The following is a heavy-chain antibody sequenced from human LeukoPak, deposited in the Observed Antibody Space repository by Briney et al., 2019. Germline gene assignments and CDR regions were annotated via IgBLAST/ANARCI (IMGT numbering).Heavy chain of an antibody. CDR1: GLTFSTYW. CDR2: ISSSSSYI. V-gene: IGHV3-21*01. D-gene: IGHD3-16*02. J-gene: IGHJ3*02. Sequence: GGSLRLSCAASGLTFSTYWMSWVRQAPGKGLEWVSSISSSSSYIYYADSVKGRFTISRDNAKNSLYLQMNSLRAEDTAVYYCARGYYDYVWGSYRPDTDAFDIWGQGTMVTVSS. CDR3: ARGYYDYVWGSYRPDTDAFDI.